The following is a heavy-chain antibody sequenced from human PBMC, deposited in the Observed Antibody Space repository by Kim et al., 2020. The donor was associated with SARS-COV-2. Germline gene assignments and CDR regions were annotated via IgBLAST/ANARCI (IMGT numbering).Heavy chain of an antibody. D-gene: IGHD4-17*01. CDR3: AKDTGKDYGDKLDY. V-gene: IGHV3-23*01. J-gene: IGHJ4*02. Sequence: GGSLRLSCAASGFTFSSYAMSWVRQAPGKGLEWVSAISGSGGSTYYADSVKGRFTISRDNSKNTMYLQMNSPRAEDTAVYYCAKDTGKDYGDKLDYWGQGTLVTVSS. CDR2: ISGSGGST. CDR1: GFTFSSYA.